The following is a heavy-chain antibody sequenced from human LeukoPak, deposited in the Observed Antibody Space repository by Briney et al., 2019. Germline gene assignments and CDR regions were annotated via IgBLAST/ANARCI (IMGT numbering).Heavy chain of an antibody. CDR2: INYSGST. CDR1: GGSFSGYY. D-gene: IGHD2-2*01. CDR3: ARGGDIVVVPAATRFGP. V-gene: IGHV4-34*01. J-gene: IGHJ5*02. Sequence: PSETLSLTCAVYGGSFSGYYWRWLRQPPGKGVEWIGEINYSGSTNYTPSLKSRVTISVDTSKNQFSLKLSSVTAADTAVYYCARGGDIVVVPAATRFGPWGQGTLVTVSS.